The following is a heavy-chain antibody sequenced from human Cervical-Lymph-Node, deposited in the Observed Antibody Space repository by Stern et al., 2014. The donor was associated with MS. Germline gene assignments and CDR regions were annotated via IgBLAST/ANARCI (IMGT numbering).Heavy chain of an antibody. CDR3: ATHRGRVTYYYGLDV. J-gene: IGHJ6*02. D-gene: IGHD2-21*02. CDR2: YDPRHGET. Sequence: QVQLVQSGAEVKKPGASVKVSCKVSGYTLTEMSMHWVRQAPGKGLEWMGGYDPRHGETDNAQRSQGRVTMDEDRSTDKVYMGLTSLRSDDTAVYYCATHRGRVTYYYGLDVWGQGTTVTVSS. V-gene: IGHV1-24*01. CDR1: GYTLTEMS.